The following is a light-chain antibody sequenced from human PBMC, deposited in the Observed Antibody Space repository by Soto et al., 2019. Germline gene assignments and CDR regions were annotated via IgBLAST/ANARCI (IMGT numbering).Light chain of an antibody. J-gene: IGKJ1*01. CDR1: QSISVW. CDR3: HQYSSYSWT. CDR2: KAS. V-gene: IGKV1-5*03. Sequence: DIQMTQSPSTLSASVGDRVTITCRASQSISVWLAWYQQKAGKAPNLLIYKASRLESGVPSRFSGRGSGTEFTLTISSLQPDDFATYYCHQYSSYSWTFGQGTKVDIK.